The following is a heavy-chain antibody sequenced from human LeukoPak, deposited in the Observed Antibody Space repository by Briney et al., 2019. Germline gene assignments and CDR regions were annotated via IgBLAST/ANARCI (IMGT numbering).Heavy chain of an antibody. CDR3: ARAIGDYYDSSGYPDY. Sequence: ASVKVSCKASGYTFTSYTLYWVRQAPGQRLEWMGWINAGNGNTKYSQKFQGRVTITRDTSASTGYMELSSLRSDDTAVYYCARAIGDYYDSSGYPDYWGQGTLVTVSS. D-gene: IGHD3-22*01. J-gene: IGHJ4*02. CDR2: INAGNGNT. V-gene: IGHV1-3*01. CDR1: GYTFTSYT.